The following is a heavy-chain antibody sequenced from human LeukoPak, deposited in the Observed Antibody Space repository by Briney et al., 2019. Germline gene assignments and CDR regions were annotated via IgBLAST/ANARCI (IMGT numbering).Heavy chain of an antibody. Sequence: ASVKVSCKASGYTFTGYYMHWVRQAPGQGLEWMGWINPNSGGTNYAQKFQGRVTMTRDTSISTAYMELSRLRSDDTAVYYCAREYSSSLANFDYWGQGTLVTVSS. V-gene: IGHV1-2*02. D-gene: IGHD6-6*01. CDR2: INPNSGGT. CDR3: AREYSSSLANFDY. CDR1: GYTFTGYY. J-gene: IGHJ4*02.